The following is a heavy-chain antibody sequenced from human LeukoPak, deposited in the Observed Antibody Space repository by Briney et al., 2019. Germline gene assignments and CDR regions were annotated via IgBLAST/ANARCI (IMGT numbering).Heavy chain of an antibody. J-gene: IGHJ5*02. D-gene: IGHD3-10*01. CDR2: IIPIFGTA. CDR1: GGTFSSYA. CDR3: AKGMVRGVITKWFDP. Sequence: GASVKVSCKASGGTFSSYAISWVRQAPGQGLEWMGGIIPIFGTANYAQKFQGRVTITADESTSTAYMELSSLRSEDTAVYYCAKGMVRGVITKWFDPWGQGTLVTVSS. V-gene: IGHV1-69*13.